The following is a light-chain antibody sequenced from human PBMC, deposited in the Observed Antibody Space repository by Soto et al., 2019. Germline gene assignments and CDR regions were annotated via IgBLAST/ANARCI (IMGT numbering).Light chain of an antibody. CDR3: SSYAGSTAFYV. V-gene: IGLV2-14*01. CDR1: SSDVGYYDF. J-gene: IGLJ1*01. Sequence: QSVLTQPASVSGSPGQSITISYTGTSSDVGYYDFVSWYQQHPGKAPKLIIYEVSNRPSGVSDRFSASKSGNTASLTISGLQAEDEADYHCSSYAGSTAFYVFGTGTKVTVL. CDR2: EVS.